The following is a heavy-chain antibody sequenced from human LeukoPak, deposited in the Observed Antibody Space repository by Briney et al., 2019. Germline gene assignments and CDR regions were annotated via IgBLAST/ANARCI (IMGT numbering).Heavy chain of an antibody. Sequence: GASAKVSCKASGYTFTSYYMHWVRQAPGQGLEWMGIINPSGGSTSYAQKFQGRVTMTRDMSTSTVYMELSSLRSEDTAVYYCARPEHIGDRLNAFDIWGQGTMVTVSS. V-gene: IGHV1-46*01. D-gene: IGHD2-21*01. J-gene: IGHJ3*02. CDR3: ARPEHIGDRLNAFDI. CDR1: GYTFTSYY. CDR2: INPSGGST.